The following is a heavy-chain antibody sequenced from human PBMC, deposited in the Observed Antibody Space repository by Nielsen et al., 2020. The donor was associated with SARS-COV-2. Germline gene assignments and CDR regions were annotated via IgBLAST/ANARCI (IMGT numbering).Heavy chain of an antibody. V-gene: IGHV6-1*01. Sequence: QTLSLTFAISGDSVSSDSAAWNWIRQSPSRGLEWLGRTFYRSKWFNDYAISVKSRITISPDTSKNQFSLQLNSVTPEDTAVYYCSRSSWNDVRDAFDIWGQGAPVTVSS. CDR2: TFYRSKWFN. CDR3: SRSSWNDVRDAFDI. CDR1: GDSVSSDSAA. D-gene: IGHD1-1*01. J-gene: IGHJ3*02.